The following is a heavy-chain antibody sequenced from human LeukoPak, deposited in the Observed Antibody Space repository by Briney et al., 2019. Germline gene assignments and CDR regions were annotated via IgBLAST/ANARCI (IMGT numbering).Heavy chain of an antibody. D-gene: IGHD3-22*01. CDR2: ISGSGGST. CDR3: AKDGSSSGSPYYMGV. Sequence: PGGSLRLSCEVSGFTFSTYAMSWARQAPGKGLEWVSVISGSGGSTYYADSVKGRFTISRDNSKNTLYLQMNSLRAEDTAVYYCAKDGSSSGSPYYMGVWGKGTTVTVSS. V-gene: IGHV3-23*01. J-gene: IGHJ6*03. CDR1: GFTFSTYA.